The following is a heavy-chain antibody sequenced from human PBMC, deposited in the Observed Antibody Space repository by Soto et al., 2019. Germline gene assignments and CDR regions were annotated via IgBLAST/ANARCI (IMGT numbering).Heavy chain of an antibody. CDR1: GFTFSSYS. V-gene: IGHV3-21*01. J-gene: IGHJ4*02. CDR3: ARHTSGWHYYDY. CDR2: ISSSSSYI. Sequence: GGSLRLSCAASGFTFSSYSMNWVRQAPGKGLEWVSSISSSSSYIYYADSVKGRFTISRDNAKNSLYLQMNSLRAEDTAVYYCARHTSGWHYYDYWGQGTPVTASS. D-gene: IGHD6-19*01.